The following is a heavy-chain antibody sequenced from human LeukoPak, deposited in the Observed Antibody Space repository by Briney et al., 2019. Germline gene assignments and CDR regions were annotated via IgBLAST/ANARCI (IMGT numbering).Heavy chain of an antibody. J-gene: IGHJ3*02. D-gene: IGHD3-10*01. CDR2: INQDGRQR. CDR3: AKSYYYGSGSYVAFDI. CDR1: GFPFSDHW. Sequence: GGSLRLSCAVSGFPFSDHWMSWVRQAPGKGLKWVATINQDGRQRYFVDSVKGRFTISRDNAKNSLNLQMNSLRAEDTAVYYCAKSYYYGSGSYVAFDIWGQGTMVTVSS. V-gene: IGHV3-7*05.